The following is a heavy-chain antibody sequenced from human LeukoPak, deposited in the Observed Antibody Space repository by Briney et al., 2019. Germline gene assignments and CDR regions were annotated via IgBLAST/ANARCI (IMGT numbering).Heavy chain of an antibody. J-gene: IGHJ4*02. V-gene: IGHV3-7*03. D-gene: IGHD2-15*01. CDR1: GFTFSSYW. CDR2: IKQGGSEK. CDR3: ARAQYCSGGSCYYFDY. Sequence: PGGSLRLSCAASGFTFSSYWMSWVRQAPGKGLEWVANIKQGGSEKYYVDPVKGRFTISRDNAKNSLYLQMNSLRAEDTAVYYCARAQYCSGGSCYYFDYWGQGTLVTVSS.